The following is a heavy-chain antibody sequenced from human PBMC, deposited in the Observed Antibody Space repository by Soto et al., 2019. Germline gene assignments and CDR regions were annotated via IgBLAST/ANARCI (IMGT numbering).Heavy chain of an antibody. J-gene: IGHJ6*02. CDR1: GGSISSGDYY. CDR3: ARLLYYYYGMDV. V-gene: IGHV4-30-4*01. D-gene: IGHD2-15*01. CDR2: IYYSGST. Sequence: SETLSLTCTVSGGSISSGDYYWSWIRQPPGEGLEWIGYIYYSGSTYYNPSLKSRVTISVDTSKNQFSLKLSSVTAADTAVYYCARLLYYYYGMDVWGQGTTVTVSS.